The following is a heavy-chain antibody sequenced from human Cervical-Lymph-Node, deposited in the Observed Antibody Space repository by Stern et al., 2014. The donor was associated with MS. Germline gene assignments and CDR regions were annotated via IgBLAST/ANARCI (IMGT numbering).Heavy chain of an antibody. J-gene: IGHJ6*02. D-gene: IGHD1-1*01. CDR2: IYPDDSDI. V-gene: IGHV5-51*03. Sequence: VQLVQSGAEVKKPGESLKISCKGSGYTFTNNWIAWVRQMPGKGLEWMGIIYPDDSDIRSSPSLQGQVTISADRAISTASLQGSSLKAADSAWYYCAKPPPRRKWDDPNYGMDVWGQGTTVTVSS. CDR3: AKPPPRRKWDDPNYGMDV. CDR1: GYTFTNNW.